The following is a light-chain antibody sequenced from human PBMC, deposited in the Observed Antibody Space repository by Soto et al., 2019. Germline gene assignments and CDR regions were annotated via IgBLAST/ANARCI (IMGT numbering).Light chain of an antibody. V-gene: IGLV2-14*01. Sequence: QSALTQPASVSWSPGQSITISCTGTSSDVAFYNHVSWYQQHPGKAPKLLIYEVNNRPSGVSHRFSGSKSGNTASLTISGLQAEDEADYYCSSFASTHTYVFGTGTKVTVL. CDR1: SSDVAFYNH. J-gene: IGLJ1*01. CDR2: EVN. CDR3: SSFASTHTYV.